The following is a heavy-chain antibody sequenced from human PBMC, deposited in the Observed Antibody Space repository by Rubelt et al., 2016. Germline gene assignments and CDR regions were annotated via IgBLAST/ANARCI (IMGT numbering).Heavy chain of an antibody. CDR1: GGSFSGYY. V-gene: IGHV4-34*01. D-gene: IGHD4-17*01. Sequence: QVQLQQWGAGLLKPSETLSLTCAVYGGSFSGYYWSWIRQPPGKGLAWIGEINHSGSTNYNPSPKGGGTRSVDTAKNRFSLKLSSGTAADTAVYYWARGHPDYGDYSFNYWGQGTLVTVSS. J-gene: IGHJ4*02. CDR3: ARGHPDYGDYSFNY. CDR2: INHSGST.